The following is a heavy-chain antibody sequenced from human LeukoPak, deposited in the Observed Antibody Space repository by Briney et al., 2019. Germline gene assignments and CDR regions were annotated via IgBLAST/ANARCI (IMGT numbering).Heavy chain of an antibody. CDR1: GGSISSYY. CDR2: IYTSGST. J-gene: IGHJ4*02. V-gene: IGHV4-4*07. D-gene: IGHD6-13*01. CDR3: ARDLHTRDRGSSWPYYFDY. Sequence: SETLSLTCTVSGGSISSYYWSWIRQPAGKGLEWIGRIYTSGSTNYNPSLKSRVTISVDTSKNQFSLKLSSVTAADTAVYYCARDLHTRDRGSSWPYYFDYWGQGTLVTVSS.